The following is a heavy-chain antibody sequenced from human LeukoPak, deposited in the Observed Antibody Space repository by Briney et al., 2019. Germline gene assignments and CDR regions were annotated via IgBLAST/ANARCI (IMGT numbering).Heavy chain of an antibody. CDR2: ISSSGSTI. CDR3: AKGSGLYYYGSGSYDPSLDY. J-gene: IGHJ4*02. V-gene: IGHV3-48*03. Sequence: GGSLRLSCAASGFTFSSYEMNWVRQAPGKGLEWVSYISSSGSTIYYADSVKGRFTISRDNAKNSLYLQMNSLRAEDTALYYCAKGSGLYYYGSGSYDPSLDYWGQGTLVTVSS. CDR1: GFTFSSYE. D-gene: IGHD3-10*01.